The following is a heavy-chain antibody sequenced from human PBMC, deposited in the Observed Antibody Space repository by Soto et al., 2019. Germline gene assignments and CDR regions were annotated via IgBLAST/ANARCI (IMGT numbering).Heavy chain of an antibody. D-gene: IGHD6-13*01. CDR3: AAAGTEIWNWFDP. J-gene: IGHJ5*02. CDR1: GYSFTSYW. V-gene: IGHV5-51*01. Sequence: GESLKISCNGSGYSFTSYWIGWVRQMPGKGLEWMGIIYPGDSDTRYSPSFQGQVTISADKSISTAYLQWSSLKASDTAMYYCAAAGTEIWNWFDPWGQGTLVTVSS. CDR2: IYPGDSDT.